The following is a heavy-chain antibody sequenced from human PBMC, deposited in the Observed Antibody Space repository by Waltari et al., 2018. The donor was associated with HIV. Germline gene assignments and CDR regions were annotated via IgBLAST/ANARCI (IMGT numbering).Heavy chain of an antibody. CDR2: IYYSGST. CDR1: GCSISSSSYS. J-gene: IGHJ6*02. V-gene: IGHV4-39*01. Sequence: QLQLQESGPGLVKPSETLSLTCTVSGCSISSSSYSWGWIRQPPGKGLEWIGSIYYSGSTYYNPSLKSRVTISVDTSKNQFSLKLSSVTAADTAVYYCARPIVVGALGYGMDVWGQGTTVTVSS. CDR3: ARPIVVGALGYGMDV. D-gene: IGHD2-2*01.